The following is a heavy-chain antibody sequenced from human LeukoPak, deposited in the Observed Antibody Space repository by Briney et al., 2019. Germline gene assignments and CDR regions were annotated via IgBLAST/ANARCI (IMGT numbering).Heavy chain of an antibody. CDR1: GYTFTGYY. V-gene: IGHV1-18*04. CDR3: TRDYYGSGSAFDY. D-gene: IGHD3-10*01. CDR2: ISAYNGNT. Sequence: GASVKDSCKASGYTFTGYYMHWVRQALGQGLEWMGWISAYNGNTNYAQKLQGRVTMTTDTSTSTAYMELRRLRSDDTAVYYCTRDYYGSGSAFDYWGQGTLVTVSS. J-gene: IGHJ4*02.